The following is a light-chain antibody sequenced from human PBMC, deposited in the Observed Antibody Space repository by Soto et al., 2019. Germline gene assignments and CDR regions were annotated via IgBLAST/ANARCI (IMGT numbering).Light chain of an antibody. J-gene: IGKJ1*01. Sequence: DIQMTQSPSSLSASVGDRVTITCRASQSISGYLNWYQQKPGKAPKLLIYAASSLQSGVPSRFSGSGSGTDFTLTISSLQPEDFATYYCQQSYSTPWPFGRGTKVEIK. CDR2: AAS. V-gene: IGKV1-39*01. CDR1: QSISGY. CDR3: QQSYSTPWP.